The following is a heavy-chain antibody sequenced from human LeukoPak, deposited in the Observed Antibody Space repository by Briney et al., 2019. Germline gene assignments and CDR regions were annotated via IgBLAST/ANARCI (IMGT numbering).Heavy chain of an antibody. CDR1: GFTFSSYG. D-gene: IGHD4-17*01. V-gene: IGHV3-30*02. Sequence: GGSLRLSCAASGFTFSSYGMHWVRQAPGKGLEWVASIRYDGSNKYYADSVKGRFTISRDNSKNTLYLQMNSLRAEDTAVYYCATDYGEPASPGYYYYGMDVWGQGTTVTVSS. CDR2: IRYDGSNK. J-gene: IGHJ6*02. CDR3: ATDYGEPASPGYYYYGMDV.